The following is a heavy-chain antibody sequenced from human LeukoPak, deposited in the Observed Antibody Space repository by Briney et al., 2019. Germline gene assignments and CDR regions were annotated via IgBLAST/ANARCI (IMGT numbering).Heavy chain of an antibody. CDR1: GYTFTSNY. CDR2: IYPRDGST. CDR3: ARDQEGFDY. J-gene: IGHJ4*02. V-gene: IGHV1-46*01. Sequence: ASVKVSCKASGYTFTSNYIHWVRQAPGQGLEWMGMIYPRDGSTSYAQKFQGRVTVTRDTSTSTVHMELSGLRSEDTAVYYCARDQEGFDYWGRGTLVTVSS.